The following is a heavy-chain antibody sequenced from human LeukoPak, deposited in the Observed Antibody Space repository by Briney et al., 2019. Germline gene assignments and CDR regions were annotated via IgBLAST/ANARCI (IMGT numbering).Heavy chain of an antibody. CDR1: GYTFTSNY. CDR2: IYPRDGST. CDR3: ARDQEGFDY. J-gene: IGHJ4*02. V-gene: IGHV1-46*01. Sequence: ASVKVSCKASGYTFTSNYIHWVRQAPGQGLEWMGMIYPRDGSTSYAQKFQGRVTVTRDTSTSTVHMELSGLRSEDTAVYYCARDQEGFDYWGRGTLVTVSS.